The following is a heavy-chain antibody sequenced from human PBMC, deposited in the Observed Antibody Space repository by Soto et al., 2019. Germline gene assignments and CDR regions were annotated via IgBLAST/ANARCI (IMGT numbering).Heavy chain of an antibody. V-gene: IGHV4-39*01. Sequence: QLQLQESGPGLVKPSETLSLTCTVSGGSISSSSYYWGWIRQPPGKGLEWIGSIYYSGSTYYNPSLKSRVTISVDTSKNQFSLKLSSVTAADTAVYYCATFIAVAGRDAFDIWGQGTMVTVSS. J-gene: IGHJ3*02. CDR2: IYYSGST. CDR1: GGSISSSSYY. D-gene: IGHD6-19*01. CDR3: ATFIAVAGRDAFDI.